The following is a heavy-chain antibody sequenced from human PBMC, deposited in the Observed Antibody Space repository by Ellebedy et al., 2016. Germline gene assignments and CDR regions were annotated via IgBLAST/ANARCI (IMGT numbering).Heavy chain of an antibody. Sequence: ASVKVSXXASGYSFTDFDINWVRQAPGQGLEWMGWINSGGTKYAQKFQGRVTMTRDTSISTAYMELSRLRSDDTAVYYCARESDSSGWYPGDYWGQGTLVTVSS. J-gene: IGHJ4*02. CDR3: ARESDSSGWYPGDY. CDR1: GYSFTDFD. D-gene: IGHD6-19*01. V-gene: IGHV1-2*02. CDR2: INSGGT.